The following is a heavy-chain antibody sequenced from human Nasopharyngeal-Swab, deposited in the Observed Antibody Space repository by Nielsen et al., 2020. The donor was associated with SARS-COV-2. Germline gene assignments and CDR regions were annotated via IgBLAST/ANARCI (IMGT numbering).Heavy chain of an antibody. Sequence: ASVKVSCKASGYTFTSYGISWVRQAPVQGLEWMGWISAYNGNTNYAQKLQGRVTMTTDTSTSTAYMELRSLRSDDTAVHYCARVEAAAGYYYYYYMDVWGKGTTVTVSS. J-gene: IGHJ6*03. V-gene: IGHV1-18*01. CDR3: ARVEAAAGYYYYYYMDV. D-gene: IGHD6-13*01. CDR2: ISAYNGNT. CDR1: GYTFTSYG.